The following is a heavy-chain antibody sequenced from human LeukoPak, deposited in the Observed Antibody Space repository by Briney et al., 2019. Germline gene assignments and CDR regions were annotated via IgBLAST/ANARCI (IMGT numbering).Heavy chain of an antibody. D-gene: IGHD1-14*01. Sequence: PGGSLRLSCAASGFTFSSYWMSWVRQAPGKGLEWVANIKQDGSEKYYVDSVKGRFTISRDNAKNSLYLQMNSLRAEDTAVYYCARVPGGKFEWVSRRYYYYGMDVWGQGTTVTVSS. CDR3: ARVPGGKFEWVSRRYYYYGMDV. V-gene: IGHV3-7*01. J-gene: IGHJ6*02. CDR2: IKQDGSEK. CDR1: GFTFSSYW.